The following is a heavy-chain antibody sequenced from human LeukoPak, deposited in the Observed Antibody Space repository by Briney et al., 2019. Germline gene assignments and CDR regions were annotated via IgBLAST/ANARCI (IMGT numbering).Heavy chain of an antibody. CDR3: ARDSIFGVKKRWFDP. J-gene: IGHJ5*02. Sequence: ASVKVSCKASGGTFSSYAISWVRQAPGQGLEWMGWISAYNGNTNYAQKLQGRVTMTTDTSTSTAYMELRRLRSDDTAVYYCARDSIFGVKKRWFDPWGQGTLVTVSS. D-gene: IGHD3-3*01. CDR2: ISAYNGNT. V-gene: IGHV1-18*01. CDR1: GGTFSSYA.